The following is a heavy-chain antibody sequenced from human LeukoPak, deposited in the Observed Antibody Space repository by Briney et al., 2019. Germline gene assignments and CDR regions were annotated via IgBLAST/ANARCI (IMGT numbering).Heavy chain of an antibody. V-gene: IGHV3-30*02. CDR2: IRFDGSNT. Sequence: QTGGSLRLSCVASGFTFRLFGMHWVRQAPGKGLEWVSFIRFDGSNTYHADSVKGRFTISRDNSKDTLYLQTNSLTSADTAVYYCAKVKTDILIPDSWGQGTLVTVSS. CDR3: AKVKTDILIPDS. D-gene: IGHD2-21*02. J-gene: IGHJ4*02. CDR1: GFTFRLFG.